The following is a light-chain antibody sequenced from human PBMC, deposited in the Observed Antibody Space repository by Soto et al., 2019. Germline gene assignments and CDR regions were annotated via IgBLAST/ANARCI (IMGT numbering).Light chain of an antibody. CDR1: QSISSW. CDR3: QQYNTWT. Sequence: DIQMTQSPSTLSASVGDRVTITCRASQSISSWLAWYQQKPGKAPKLLIYDASSLESGVPSRFSGSGSGTEFTLTISSLQPDDFATYYCQQYNTWTFGQGTTGDIK. CDR2: DAS. J-gene: IGKJ1*01. V-gene: IGKV1-5*01.